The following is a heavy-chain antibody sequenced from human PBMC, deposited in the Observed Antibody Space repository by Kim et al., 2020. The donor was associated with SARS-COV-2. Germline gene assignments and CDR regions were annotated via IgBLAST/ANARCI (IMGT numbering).Heavy chain of an antibody. Sequence: YAQKLQGRVTMTRDTSISTVYMELSSLRSDDTAVYYCASDDYTAYQYFDCSGQGTLVTVSS. J-gene: IGHJ4*02. CDR3: ASDDYTAYQYFDC. V-gene: IGHV1-2*02. D-gene: IGHD4-4*01.